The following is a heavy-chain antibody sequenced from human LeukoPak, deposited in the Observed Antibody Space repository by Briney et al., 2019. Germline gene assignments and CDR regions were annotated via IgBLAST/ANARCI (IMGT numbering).Heavy chain of an antibody. CDR3: ARCDPALGAYGSGSHYNVRDWYFDL. CDR1: GYTFTSYG. Sequence: GASVKVSCKASGYTFTSYGISRVRQAPGQGLEWMGWISAYNGNTNYAQKLQGRVTMTTDTSTSTAYMELRSLRSDDTAVYYCARCDPALGAYGSGSHYNVRDWYFDLWGRRTLVTVSS. CDR2: ISAYNGNT. J-gene: IGHJ2*01. V-gene: IGHV1-18*01. D-gene: IGHD3-10*01.